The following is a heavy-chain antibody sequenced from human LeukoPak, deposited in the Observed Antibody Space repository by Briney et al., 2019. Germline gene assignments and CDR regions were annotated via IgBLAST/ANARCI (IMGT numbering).Heavy chain of an antibody. V-gene: IGHV1-8*03. CDR2: MNPDNGYS. D-gene: IGHD3-3*01. Sequence: ASVKVSCKTSGYTFTNYDINWVRQATGQGLEWMAWMNPDNGYSGYAQQFQGRVTITRDTAISTAYMELSSLRSDDTAVYYCVRRGVTILGVVTDTQDYWGQGTLVTVSS. CDR3: VRRGVTILGVVTDTQDY. J-gene: IGHJ4*02. CDR1: GYTFTNYD.